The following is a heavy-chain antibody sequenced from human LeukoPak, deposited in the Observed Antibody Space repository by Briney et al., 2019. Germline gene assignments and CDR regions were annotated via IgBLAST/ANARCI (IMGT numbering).Heavy chain of an antibody. J-gene: IGHJ4*02. CDR1: GGSISSGGYY. CDR3: ARAPGEMATIIYFDY. Sequence: TLSLTCTVSGGSISSGGYYWSWIRQHPGKGLEWIGYIYYSGSTYYNPSLKSRVTISVDTSKNQFSLKLSSVTAADTAVYYCARAPGEMATIIYFDYWGQGTLVTVSS. V-gene: IGHV4-31*03. D-gene: IGHD5-24*01. CDR2: IYYSGST.